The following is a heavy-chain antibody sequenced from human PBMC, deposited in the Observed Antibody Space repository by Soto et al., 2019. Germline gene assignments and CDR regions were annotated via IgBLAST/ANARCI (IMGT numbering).Heavy chain of an antibody. V-gene: IGHV4-39*01. CDR3: ARHAPPQQLVQYYIDY. CDR1: GGSISSSSYY. D-gene: IGHD6-13*01. Sequence: QLQLQESGPGLVKPSETLSLTCTVSGGSISSSSYYWGWIRQPPGKGLEWIGSIYYSGSTYYNPSLKSRVTISGDTSKNQFSLKLSSVTAADTAVYYCARHAPPQQLVQYYIDYWGQGTLVTVSS. CDR2: IYYSGST. J-gene: IGHJ4*02.